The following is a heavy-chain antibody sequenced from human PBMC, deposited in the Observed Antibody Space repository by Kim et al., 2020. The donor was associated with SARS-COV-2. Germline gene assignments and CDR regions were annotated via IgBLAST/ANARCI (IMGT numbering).Heavy chain of an antibody. J-gene: IGHJ5*02. CDR2: IIPIFGTA. V-gene: IGHV1-69*13. D-gene: IGHD6-6*01. CDR1: GGTFSSYA. Sequence: SVKVSCKASGGTFSSYAISWVRQAPGQGLEWMGGIIPIFGTANYAQKFQGRVTITADESTSTAYMELSSLRSEDTAVYYCARDESIADVGWFDPWGQGTLVTVSS. CDR3: ARDESIADVGWFDP.